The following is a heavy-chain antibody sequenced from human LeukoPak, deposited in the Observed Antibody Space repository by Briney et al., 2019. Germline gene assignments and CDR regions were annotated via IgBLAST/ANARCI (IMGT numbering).Heavy chain of an antibody. J-gene: IGHJ4*02. Sequence: GGSLRLSCAASGFTFSSYSMMWVRQAPGKGLEWVSSISSSSSYIYYADSVKGRFTISRDNAKNSLYLQMNSLRAEDTAVYYCARDLPSSGWYEGLFDYWGQGTLVTVSS. CDR1: GFTFSSYS. V-gene: IGHV3-21*01. CDR2: ISSSSSYI. CDR3: ARDLPSSGWYEGLFDY. D-gene: IGHD6-19*01.